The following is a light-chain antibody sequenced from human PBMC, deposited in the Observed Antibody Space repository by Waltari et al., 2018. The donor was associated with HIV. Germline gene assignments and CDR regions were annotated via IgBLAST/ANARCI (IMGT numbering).Light chain of an antibody. V-gene: IGLV3-19*01. CDR2: GKN. CDR3: YSRDSSGNHLV. Sequence: SSELTQDPAVSVALGQTVRITCQGDSLRSYYESWYQQKPGQAPILVIYGKNNRPSGIPDRFSGSTSGNIDSLTITGAQAEDEADYYCYSRDSSGNHLVFGGGTKLTVL. J-gene: IGLJ2*01. CDR1: SLRSYY.